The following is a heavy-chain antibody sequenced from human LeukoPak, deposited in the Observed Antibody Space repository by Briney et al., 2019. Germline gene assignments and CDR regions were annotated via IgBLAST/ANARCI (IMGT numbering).Heavy chain of an antibody. D-gene: IGHD3-10*01. V-gene: IGHV1-2*02. J-gene: IGHJ4*02. CDR3: ARETYGSGSYWGFDY. Sequence: ASVRVSCKASGYTFTDYYLHWVRQAPGQGLEWMGWISSNSGGTSHAQKFQGRVTITRDTSASTAYMELSSLRSEDTAVYYCARETYGSGSYWGFDYWGQGTLVTVSS. CDR1: GYTFTDYY. CDR2: ISSNSGGT.